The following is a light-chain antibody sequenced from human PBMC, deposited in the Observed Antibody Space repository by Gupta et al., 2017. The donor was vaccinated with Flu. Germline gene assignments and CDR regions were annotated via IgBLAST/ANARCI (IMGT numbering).Light chain of an antibody. CDR2: DVI. Sequence: TISCTGTSIDVGGYNYFSWYHHHPATAPKLLIYDVIKRPSGVPDRFSGSKSGNTASLTTAGLQTEDEADYYCCSYAGSNTVYVFGSGTEVTVL. CDR1: SIDVGGYNY. CDR3: CSYAGSNTVYV. J-gene: IGLJ1*01. V-gene: IGLV2-11*01.